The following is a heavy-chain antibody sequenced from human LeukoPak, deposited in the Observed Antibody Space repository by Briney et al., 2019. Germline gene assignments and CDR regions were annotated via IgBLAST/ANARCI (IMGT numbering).Heavy chain of an antibody. CDR2: ISYDGSNK. CDR1: GFTFSSYA. J-gene: IGHJ4*02. Sequence: GGSLRLSCAASGFTFSSYAMHWVRQAPGKGLEWAAVISYDGSNKYYADSVKGRFTISRDNSKNTLYLQMNSLRAEDTAVYYCAREDSGSYYVGIDYWGQGTLVTVSS. CDR3: AREDSGSYYVGIDY. V-gene: IGHV3-30*04. D-gene: IGHD3-10*01.